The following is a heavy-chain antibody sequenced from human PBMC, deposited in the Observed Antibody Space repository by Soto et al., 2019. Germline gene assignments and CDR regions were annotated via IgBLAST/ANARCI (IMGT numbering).Heavy chain of an antibody. CDR3: AKDNYGAAIYGMDV. CDR1: GFTFDDYA. CDR2: ITWNSGTI. V-gene: IGHV3-9*01. J-gene: IGHJ6*02. D-gene: IGHD3-10*01. Sequence: EVQLVESGGGLVQPGRSLRLSCAASGFTFDDYAMHWVRQTPGKGLGWVSGITWNSGTIGYADSVKGRFTISRDNGKNSLDLQMNSLRPEATALSYCAKDNYGAAIYGMDVWGQGTTVTVSS.